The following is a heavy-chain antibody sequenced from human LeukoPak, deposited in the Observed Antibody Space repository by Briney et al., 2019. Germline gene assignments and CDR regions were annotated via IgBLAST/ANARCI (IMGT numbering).Heavy chain of an antibody. Sequence: GGSLRLSCAASGFTFSSYAMSWVRQAPGKGLEWVSGISGSGGSTYYADSVKGRFTISRDNSKNTLYLQMNSLRAEDTAVYYCAKTSIAVAGPSDLDYWGQGTLVTVSS. D-gene: IGHD6-19*01. J-gene: IGHJ4*02. CDR2: ISGSGGST. CDR3: AKTSIAVAGPSDLDY. CDR1: GFTFSSYA. V-gene: IGHV3-23*01.